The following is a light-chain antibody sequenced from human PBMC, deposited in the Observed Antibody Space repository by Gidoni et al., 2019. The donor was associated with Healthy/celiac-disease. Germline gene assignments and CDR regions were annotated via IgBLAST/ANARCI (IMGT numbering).Light chain of an antibody. Sequence: EIVLTQSPATLSLSPGERATLSCRASQGVSSYLAWYQQKPGQAPRLLIYDASNRATGIPARFSGSGSGTDFTLTISSLEPEDFAVYDCQQRSNWPPMCGFXQXTKLEIK. J-gene: IGKJ2*04. CDR2: DAS. CDR3: QQRSNWPPMCG. CDR1: QGVSSY. V-gene: IGKV3-11*01.